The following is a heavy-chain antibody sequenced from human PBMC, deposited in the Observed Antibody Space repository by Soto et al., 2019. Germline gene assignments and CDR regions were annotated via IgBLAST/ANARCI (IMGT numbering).Heavy chain of an antibody. V-gene: IGHV4-30-4*08. D-gene: IGHD2-2*02. Sequence: PSETLSLTCTVSGGSISSYYWSWIRQPPGKGLEWIGYIYYSGSTYYNPSLKSRVTISVDTSKNQFSLKLSSVTAADTAVYYCARAVGYCSSTSCYMGGYYYYGMDVWGQGTTVTVSS. CDR1: GGSISSYY. CDR2: IYYSGST. J-gene: IGHJ6*02. CDR3: ARAVGYCSSTSCYMGGYYYYGMDV.